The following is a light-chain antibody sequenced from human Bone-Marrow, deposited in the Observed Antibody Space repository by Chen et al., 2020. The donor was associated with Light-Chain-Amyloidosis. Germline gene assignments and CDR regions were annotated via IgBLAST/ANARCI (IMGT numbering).Light chain of an antibody. Sequence: QSALTQPASVSGSPGQSNTISCTGTSSDVGGDNHVSWYQQHPDKAPKLMIYEVTNRPSWVPYRFSGSKSDNPASLTISGLQTQDEAHYFCSSYTITNTLVFGSGTRVTVL. CDR2: EVT. J-gene: IGLJ1*01. CDR1: SSDVGGDNH. CDR3: SSYTITNTLV. V-gene: IGLV2-14*01.